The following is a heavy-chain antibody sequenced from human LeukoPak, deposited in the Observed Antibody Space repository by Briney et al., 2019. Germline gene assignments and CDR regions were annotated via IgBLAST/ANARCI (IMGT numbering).Heavy chain of an antibody. CDR2: INSDGSST. CDR1: GFTFSSYW. D-gene: IGHD3-10*01. J-gene: IGHJ4*02. V-gene: IGHV3-74*01. CDR3: ARNGEPLTWFGESRSPLDY. Sequence: GGSLRLSCAASGFTFSSYWMHWVRQAPGKGLVWVSRINSDGSSTSYADSVKGRFTISRDNAKNTLYLQMNSLRAEDTAVYYCARNGEPLTWFGESRSPLDYWGQGTLVTVSP.